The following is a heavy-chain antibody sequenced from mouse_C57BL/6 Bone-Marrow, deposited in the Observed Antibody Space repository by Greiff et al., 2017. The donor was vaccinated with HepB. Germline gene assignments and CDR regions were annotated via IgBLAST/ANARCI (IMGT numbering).Heavy chain of an antibody. CDR3: ARNYYGSSPLYYFDY. D-gene: IGHD1-1*01. J-gene: IGHJ2*01. V-gene: IGHV1-7*01. CDR1: GYTFTSYW. Sequence: QVHVKQSGAELAKPGASVKLSCKASGYTFTSYWMHWVKQRPGQGLEWIGYINPSSGYTKYNQKFKDKATLTADKSSSTAYMQLSSLTYEDSAVYYCARNYYGSSPLYYFDYWGQGTTLTVSS. CDR2: INPSSGYT.